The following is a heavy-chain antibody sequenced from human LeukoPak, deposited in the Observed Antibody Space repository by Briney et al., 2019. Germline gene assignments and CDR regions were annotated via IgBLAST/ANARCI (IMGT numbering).Heavy chain of an antibody. V-gene: IGHV3-64*01. Sequence: GGSLRLSCAASGFTFSSYAMHWVRQAPGKGLECVSAISSNGGSTYYANSVKGRFTISRDNSKNTLYLQMGSLRAEDMAVYYCARSDHLSIAAAGIFDYWGQGTLVTVSS. J-gene: IGHJ4*02. CDR3: ARSDHLSIAAAGIFDY. CDR1: GFTFSSYA. CDR2: ISSNGGST. D-gene: IGHD6-13*01.